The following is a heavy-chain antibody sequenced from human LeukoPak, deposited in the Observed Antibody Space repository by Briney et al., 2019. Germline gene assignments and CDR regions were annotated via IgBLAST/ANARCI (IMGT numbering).Heavy chain of an antibody. D-gene: IGHD6-19*01. CDR3: ARSSGWYTLPFDY. CDR2: ISGSGGST. V-gene: IGHV3-23*01. J-gene: IGHJ4*02. CDR1: GFTLSSYA. Sequence: GGSLRLSCAASGFTLSSYAMSWVRQAPGKGLEWVSAISGSGGSTYYADSVKGRFTISRDNSKNTLYLQMNSLRAEDTAVYYCARSSGWYTLPFDYWGQGTLVTVSS.